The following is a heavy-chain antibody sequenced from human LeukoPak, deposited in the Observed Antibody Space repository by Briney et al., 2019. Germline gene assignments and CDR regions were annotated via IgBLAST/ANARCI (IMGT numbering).Heavy chain of an antibody. CDR3: ARTQQLVLRSPLDP. J-gene: IGHJ5*02. CDR1: GYTFTGYY. D-gene: IGHD6-13*01. CDR2: INPNSGGT. Sequence: WASVKVSCKASGYTFTGYYMHWVRQAPGQGLEWMGWINPNSGGTNYAQKFQGRVTMTRDTSISTAYMELSSLRSEDTAVYYCARTQQLVLRSPLDPWGQGTLVTVSS. V-gene: IGHV1-2*02.